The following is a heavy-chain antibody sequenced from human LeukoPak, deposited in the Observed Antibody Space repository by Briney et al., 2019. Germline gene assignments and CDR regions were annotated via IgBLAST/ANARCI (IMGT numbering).Heavy chain of an antibody. CDR3: AGRSRGGTYYAY. D-gene: IGHD1-26*01. CDR1: GFTFSNYW. J-gene: IGHJ4*02. CDR2: INTDGSST. Sequence: PGGSLRLSCAASGFTFSNYWMHWVRQAPGKGLLWVSRINTDGSSTTYADSVKGRFTISRDNAKNTLYLQMNSLRAEDTAVYYCAGRSRGGTYYAYWGQGTLVTVSS. V-gene: IGHV3-74*01.